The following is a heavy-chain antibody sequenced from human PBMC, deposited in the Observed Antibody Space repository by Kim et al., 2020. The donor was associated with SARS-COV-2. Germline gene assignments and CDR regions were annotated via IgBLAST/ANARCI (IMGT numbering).Heavy chain of an antibody. D-gene: IGHD3-10*01. V-gene: IGHV4-34*01. CDR3: ARGSYKLLWFGL. CDR2: INHSGST. Sequence: SETLSLTCAVYGGSFSGYYWSWIRQPPGKGLEWIGEINHSGSTNYNPSLKSRVTILVDTSKNQFSLILSSVTAADTAMYYCARGSYKLLWFGLWGQGTLVTVSS. CDR1: GGSFSGYY. J-gene: IGHJ5*02.